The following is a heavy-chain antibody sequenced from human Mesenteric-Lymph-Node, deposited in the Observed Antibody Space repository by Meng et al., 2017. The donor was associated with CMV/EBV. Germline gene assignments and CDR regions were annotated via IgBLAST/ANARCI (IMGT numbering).Heavy chain of an antibody. D-gene: IGHD3-3*01. V-gene: IGHV5-51*01. CDR2: IYPSHSDT. CDR1: GYRFTRCW. J-gene: IGHJ5*02. CDR3: ARLFGVVSRWFDP. Sequence: RSGYRFTRCWICWVRQMPGKGLEWMVLIYPSHSDTRYSPSFHGQVTISADKSISTAYLQWSSLKASDTAMYYCARLFGVVSRWFDPWGQGTLVTVSS.